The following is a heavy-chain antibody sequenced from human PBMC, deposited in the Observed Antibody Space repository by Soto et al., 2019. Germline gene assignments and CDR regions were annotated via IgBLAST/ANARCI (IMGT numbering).Heavy chain of an antibody. Sequence: SLRLSCAASGFTFSSYGMHWVRQAPGKGLEWVAVIWYDGSNKYYADSVKGRFTISRDNSKNTLYLQMNSLRAEDTAVYYCARDGEKGLLYYYCYMDVWGKGTTVTVSS. CDR2: IWYDGSNK. V-gene: IGHV3-33*01. D-gene: IGHD1-26*01. CDR1: GFTFSSYG. CDR3: ARDGEKGLLYYYCYMDV. J-gene: IGHJ6*03.